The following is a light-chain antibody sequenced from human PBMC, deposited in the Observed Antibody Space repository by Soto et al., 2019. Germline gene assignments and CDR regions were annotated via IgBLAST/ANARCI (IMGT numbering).Light chain of an antibody. CDR3: GTWDNSLTAVV. CDR2: VNT. J-gene: IGLJ2*01. Sequence: QSVLTQPPSVSAAPGQKVTISCSGSSSNIGNNYVSWYQQLPGTAPKLLIYVNTQRPSGIPDRFSGSKSGTSATLVITGLQTGDEANYYCGTWDNSLTAVVFGGGTKLTVL. CDR1: SSNIGNNY. V-gene: IGLV1-51*01.